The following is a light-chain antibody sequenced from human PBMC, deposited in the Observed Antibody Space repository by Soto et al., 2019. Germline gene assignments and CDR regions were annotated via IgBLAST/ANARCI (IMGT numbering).Light chain of an antibody. CDR1: SSNIGAGYD. CDR3: QSYDSRLSGYV. Sequence: QSVLTQPPSVSGAPGQRVTISCTGSSSNIGAGYDVHWYQQLPGTAPKLLIYGNSKRPSGVPDRVSGSKSGTSASLAITGRQAEDEADYYCQSYDSRLSGYVFGTGTKVTVL. CDR2: GNS. J-gene: IGLJ1*01. V-gene: IGLV1-40*01.